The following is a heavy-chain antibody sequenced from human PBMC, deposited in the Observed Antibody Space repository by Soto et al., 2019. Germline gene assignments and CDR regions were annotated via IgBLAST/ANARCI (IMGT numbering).Heavy chain of an antibody. CDR3: ANTLYDILTGYNYYMDV. J-gene: IGHJ6*03. Sequence: GGSLRLSCAASGFTFSSYAMSWVRQAPGKGLEWVSAISGSGGSTYYADSVKGRFTISRDNSKNTLYLQMNSLRAEDTAVYYCANTLYDILTGYNYYMDVWGKGTTVTVSS. D-gene: IGHD3-9*01. CDR1: GFTFSSYA. V-gene: IGHV3-23*01. CDR2: ISGSGGST.